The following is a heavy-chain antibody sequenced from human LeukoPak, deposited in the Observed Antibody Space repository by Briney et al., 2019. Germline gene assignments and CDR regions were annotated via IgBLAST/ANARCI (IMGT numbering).Heavy chain of an antibody. CDR2: IYYSGST. V-gene: IGHV4-59*01. CDR1: GVTFSSYD. D-gene: IGHD6-19*01. Sequence: GSLRLSCTASGVTFSSYDMNWVRQAPGKGLEWIGYIYYSGSTNYNPSLKSRVTISVDTSKKQFSLKLSSVTAADTAVYHCARGLSGWFFPFGYWGQGTLVTVSS. CDR3: ARGLSGWFFPFGY. J-gene: IGHJ4*02.